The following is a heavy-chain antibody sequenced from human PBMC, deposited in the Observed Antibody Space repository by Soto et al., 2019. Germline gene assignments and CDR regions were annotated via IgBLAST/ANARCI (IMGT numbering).Heavy chain of an antibody. V-gene: IGHV3-74*01. D-gene: IGHD3-9*01. J-gene: IGHJ6*02. CDR1: GFTFGSYW. CDR2: INSDGSST. Sequence: GGSLRLSCAASGFTFGSYWMHWVRQAPGKGLVWVSRINSDGSSTSYADTVKGRFTISRDNAKNTLYLQMNSLRAEDTAVYYCARVVLRYFDWWPLGMDVWGQGTTVTAP. CDR3: ARVVLRYFDWWPLGMDV.